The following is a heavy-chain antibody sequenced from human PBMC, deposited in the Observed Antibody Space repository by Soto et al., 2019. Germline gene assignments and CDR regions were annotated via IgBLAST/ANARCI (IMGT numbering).Heavy chain of an antibody. CDR1: GGTFSSYA. CDR2: IIPIFGTA. D-gene: IGHD6-13*01. V-gene: IGHV1-69*13. J-gene: IGHJ6*02. Sequence: AASVKVSCKASGGTFSSYAISWVRQAPGQGLEWMGGIIPIFGTANYAQKFQGRVTITADESTSTAYMELSSLRSEDTAVYYCARDQGGAAARPTYYYGMDVWGQGTTVTVSS. CDR3: ARDQGGAAARPTYYYGMDV.